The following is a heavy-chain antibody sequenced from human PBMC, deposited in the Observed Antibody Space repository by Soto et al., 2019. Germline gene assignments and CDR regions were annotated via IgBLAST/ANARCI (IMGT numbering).Heavy chain of an antibody. CDR2: IIPMFGTS. CDR1: GGTFSNHA. J-gene: IGHJ6*02. V-gene: IGHV1-69*13. CDR3: ARGVRTGFYGMDV. D-gene: IGHD3-10*01. Sequence: SVKVSCKASGGTFSNHAISWVRQAPGQGLEWVGGIIPMFGTSNYAQSFQGRVSITADESTSTAYMELSSLRSEDTAVYYCARGVRTGFYGMDVWGQGXTVTVYS.